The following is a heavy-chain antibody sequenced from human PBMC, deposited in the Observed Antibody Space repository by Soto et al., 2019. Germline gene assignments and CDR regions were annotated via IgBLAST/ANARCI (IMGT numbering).Heavy chain of an antibody. V-gene: IGHV4-59*01. D-gene: IGHD3-16*01. J-gene: IGHJ4*02. Sequence: QVQLQESGPGLVKPSETLTLTCSISGGSISDYQWNWIRQPPGKGLEWIGYIYYSGRTNYNPSLKSRLRMSLDTSTGQFSRRLRTVTAADKAVYYCARMRGLGEISPYLDYWGQGALVTGSS. CDR3: ARMRGLGEISPYLDY. CDR1: GGSISDYQ. CDR2: IYYSGRT.